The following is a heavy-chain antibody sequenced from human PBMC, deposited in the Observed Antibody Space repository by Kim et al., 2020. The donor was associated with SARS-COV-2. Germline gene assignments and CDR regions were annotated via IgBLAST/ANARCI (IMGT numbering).Heavy chain of an antibody. J-gene: IGHJ4*02. V-gene: IGHV5-51*01. CDR2: IYPGDSDT. Sequence: GESLKISCKGSGYSFTSYWIGWVRQMPGKGLEWMGIIYPGDSDTRFSPSFQGQVTISADKSISTAYLQWSSLKASDTAMYYCARSGYKGGSGYYADYWGQGTLVTVSS. CDR3: ARSGYKGGSGYYADY. CDR1: GYSFTSYW. D-gene: IGHD3-22*01.